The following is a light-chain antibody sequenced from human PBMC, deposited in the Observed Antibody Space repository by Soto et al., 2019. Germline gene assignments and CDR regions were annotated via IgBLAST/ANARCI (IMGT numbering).Light chain of an antibody. CDR2: DNY. V-gene: IGLV1-51*01. CDR1: SSSVGHES. J-gene: IGLJ3*02. CDR3: GTWDTTLNVWV. Sequence: QSVLTQPPSVSAAPGQTVTISCSGSSSSVGHESVSWYQSLPGTAPKLLIYDNYKRPSGIPDRFSGSQSGTSATLGITGLQTGDEADYYCGTWDTTLNVWVFGGGTKLTVL.